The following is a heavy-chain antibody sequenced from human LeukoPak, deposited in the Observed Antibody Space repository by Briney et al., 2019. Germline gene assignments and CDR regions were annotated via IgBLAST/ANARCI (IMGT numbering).Heavy chain of an antibody. V-gene: IGHV3-30*18. CDR2: ISYDGSNK. CDR3: AKEGMLYMKGVFDY. CDR1: GFTFSSYG. D-gene: IGHD3-16*01. J-gene: IGHJ4*02. Sequence: GGSLRLSCAASGFTFSSYGMHWVRQAPGKGLEWVAVISYDGSNKYYADSVKGRFTISRDNAKNSLYLQMNSLRAEDTAVYYCAKEGMLYMKGVFDYWGQGTLVTVSS.